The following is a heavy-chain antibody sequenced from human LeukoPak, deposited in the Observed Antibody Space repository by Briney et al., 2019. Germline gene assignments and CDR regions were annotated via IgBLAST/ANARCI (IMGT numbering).Heavy chain of an antibody. V-gene: IGHV1-69*04. CDR1: GGTFSSYA. CDR2: IIPIFGIA. J-gene: IGHJ4*02. D-gene: IGHD6-19*01. CDR3: ARDIRSGWYGFDY. Sequence: SVKVSCKASGGTFSSYAISWVRQAPGQGLEWMGRIIPIFGIANYAQKFQGRVTIAADKSTSTAYMELRSLRSDDTAVYYCARDIRSGWYGFDYWGQGTLVTVSS.